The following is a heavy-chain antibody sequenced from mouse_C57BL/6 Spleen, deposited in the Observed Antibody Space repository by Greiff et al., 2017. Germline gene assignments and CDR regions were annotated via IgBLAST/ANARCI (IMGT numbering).Heavy chain of an antibody. V-gene: IGHV1-55*01. Sequence: QVQLQQSGAELVKPGASVKMSCKASGYSFTSYWITWVKQRPGQGLEWIGDIYPGSGSTNYNEKFKSKATLTVDTSSSTAYMQLSSLTSEDSAVYYGAREGYYGSRGAMDYWGQGTSVTVSS. CDR1: GYSFTSYW. CDR2: IYPGSGST. CDR3: AREGYYGSRGAMDY. J-gene: IGHJ4*01. D-gene: IGHD1-1*01.